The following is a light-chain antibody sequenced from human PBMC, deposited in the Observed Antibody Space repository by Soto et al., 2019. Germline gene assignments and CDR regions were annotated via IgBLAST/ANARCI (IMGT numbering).Light chain of an antibody. V-gene: IGLV1-44*01. CDR1: SSKIGINT. CDR2: TDN. J-gene: IGLJ1*01. Sequence: QSVLTQPPSASGTRGQRVTISCSGGSSKIGINTVNWYQQLPGTAPKVLIYTDNQRPSGVPDRFSGSKSGTSASLAINGLQSGDEADYYCGAWDESLNGYVFGTGTKFTVL. CDR3: GAWDESLNGYV.